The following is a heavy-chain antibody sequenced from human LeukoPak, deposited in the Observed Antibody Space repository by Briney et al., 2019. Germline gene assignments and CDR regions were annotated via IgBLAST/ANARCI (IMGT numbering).Heavy chain of an antibody. D-gene: IGHD3-3*01. J-gene: IGHJ4*02. CDR2: ISGSGGST. Sequence: GGSLRLSCAASGFTFSSYAMSWVRQAPGKGLEWVSAISGSGGSTYFADSVKGRFTITRDNSKNTLYLQMNSLRAEDTAVYYCAKVDDFWSGYFDYWGQGTLVTVSS. V-gene: IGHV3-23*01. CDR3: AKVDDFWSGYFDY. CDR1: GFTFSSYA.